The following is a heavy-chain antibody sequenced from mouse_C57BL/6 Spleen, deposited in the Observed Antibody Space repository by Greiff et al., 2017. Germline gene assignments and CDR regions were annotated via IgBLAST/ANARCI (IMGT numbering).Heavy chain of an antibody. Sequence: EVQLQQSGPELVKPGASVKISCKASGYTFTDYYMNWVKQSHGKSLEWIGDINPNNGGTSYNQKFKGKATLTVDKSSSTAYMELRSLTSEDSAVYYCAVYGSTHMDYWGQGTSVTVSS. V-gene: IGHV1-26*01. CDR1: GYTFTDYY. D-gene: IGHD1-1*01. CDR2: INPNNGGT. CDR3: AVYGSTHMDY. J-gene: IGHJ4*01.